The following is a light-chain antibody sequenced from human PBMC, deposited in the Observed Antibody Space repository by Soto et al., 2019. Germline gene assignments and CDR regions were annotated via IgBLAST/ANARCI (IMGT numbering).Light chain of an antibody. CDR2: DVS. J-gene: IGLJ2*01. V-gene: IGLV2-14*01. CDR3: SSYTSSSTLVV. Sequence: QSALTQPASVSGSPGQSITISCTGTSSDVGGYNYVSWYQQHPGKAPKLMICDVSNRPARVSNRFSGSKSGNTASLTISGLQAEDDADYYCSSYTSSSTLVVFGGGTKLTVL. CDR1: SSDVGGYNY.